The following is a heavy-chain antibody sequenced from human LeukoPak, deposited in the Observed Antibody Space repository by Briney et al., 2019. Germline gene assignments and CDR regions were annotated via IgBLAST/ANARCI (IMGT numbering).Heavy chain of an antibody. CDR2: ISSRSSYI. V-gene: IGHV3-21*01. CDR3: AGLPAATAFDY. D-gene: IGHD2-2*01. CDR1: GFTFSSYS. J-gene: IGHJ4*02. Sequence: GGPLRLSCAASGFTFSSYSMNWVRRAPGKGREGVSSISSRSSYIYCAGSVKGRFPISRDNAKNSLYLQMNSLRADDTAVYYCAGLPAATAFDYWGQGTLVTVSS.